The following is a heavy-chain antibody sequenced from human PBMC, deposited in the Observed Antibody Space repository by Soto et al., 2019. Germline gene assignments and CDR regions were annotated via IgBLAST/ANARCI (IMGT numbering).Heavy chain of an antibody. V-gene: IGHV3-30*18. CDR2: ISYDGSNK. CDR3: AKDLLRPGRAYGMDV. J-gene: IGHJ6*02. Sequence: QVQLVESGGGVVQPGRSLRLSCAASGFTFSSYGMHWVRQAPGKGLEWVAVISYDGSNKYYADSVKGRFTISRDNSKNTMYLKMNSLRAGDTAVYYCAKDLLRPGRAYGMDVWGQGTTVTVSS. CDR1: GFTFSSYG.